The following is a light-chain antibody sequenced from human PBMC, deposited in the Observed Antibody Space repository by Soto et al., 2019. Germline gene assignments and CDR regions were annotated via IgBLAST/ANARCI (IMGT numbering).Light chain of an antibody. V-gene: IGKV3-11*01. CDR3: HQRSNWPRT. J-gene: IGKJ1*01. CDR2: DAS. Sequence: EIVLTQSPATLSLSPGGRAALSCRASQSVSTSLAWYQQKVGQAPRLLIYDASNRATGIPARFSGTGSGTDFTLTISSLEPEDFAVYFCHQRSNWPRTFGQGTKVDIK. CDR1: QSVSTS.